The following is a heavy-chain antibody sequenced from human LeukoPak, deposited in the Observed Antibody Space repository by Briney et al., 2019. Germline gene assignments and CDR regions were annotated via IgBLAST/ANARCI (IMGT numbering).Heavy chain of an antibody. V-gene: IGHV3-30*01. J-gene: IGHJ4*02. Sequence: PGGSLRLSCAASGFTFSSYAMHWFRQAPGKGLEWVAVISYDGSNKYYADSVKGRFTISRDNSKNTLYLQMNSLRAEDTAVYYCASQDGSGTGPDFDYWGQGTLVTVSS. CDR1: GFTFSSYA. D-gene: IGHD3-10*01. CDR2: ISYDGSNK. CDR3: ASQDGSGTGPDFDY.